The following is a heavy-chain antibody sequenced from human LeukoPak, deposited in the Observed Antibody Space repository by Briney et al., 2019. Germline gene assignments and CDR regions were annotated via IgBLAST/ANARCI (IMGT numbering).Heavy chain of an antibody. CDR3: AKDEWELLSFDY. D-gene: IGHD1-26*01. CDR1: GFTFSSYA. J-gene: IGHJ4*02. Sequence: PGGSLRLSCAASGFTFSSYAMSWVRQAPGKGLEWVSAISGSGGSTYYADSVKGRFTITRDNSKNTLYLQMNSLRAEDTAVYYCAKDEWELLSFDYWGQGNLVTVSS. V-gene: IGHV3-23*01. CDR2: ISGSGGST.